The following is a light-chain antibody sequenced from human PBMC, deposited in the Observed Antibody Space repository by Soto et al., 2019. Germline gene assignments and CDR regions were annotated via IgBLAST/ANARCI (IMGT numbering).Light chain of an antibody. V-gene: IGKV3-15*01. Sequence: EVVMPQSPATLSVSPGERATLSCRASQSVSINLAWYQQKPGQAPRLLIYGASTRATGIPARFSGSGSGTEFTLTISSLQSEDFAVYYCQQYNNWPLTFGGGTKVEIK. CDR3: QQYNNWPLT. J-gene: IGKJ4*01. CDR2: GAS. CDR1: QSVSIN.